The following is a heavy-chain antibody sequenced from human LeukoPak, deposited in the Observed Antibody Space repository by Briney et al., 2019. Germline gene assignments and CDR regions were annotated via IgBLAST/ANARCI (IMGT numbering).Heavy chain of an antibody. CDR3: AKSGLSRFDY. Sequence: GGSLRLSCAASGFTLSSYEMNWVRQAPGKGLEWVSYISSSGNLIYYADSVKGRFTISRDNAKNSLYLQMNSLRAEDTAVYYCAKSGLSRFDYWGQGTVVTVSS. CDR1: GFTLSSYE. V-gene: IGHV3-48*03. CDR2: ISSSGNLI. D-gene: IGHD4/OR15-4a*01. J-gene: IGHJ4*02.